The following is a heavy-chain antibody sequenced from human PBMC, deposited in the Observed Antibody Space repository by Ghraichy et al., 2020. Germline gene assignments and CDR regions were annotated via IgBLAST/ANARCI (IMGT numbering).Heavy chain of an antibody. D-gene: IGHD2-2*01. Sequence: SETLSLTCTVSGGSISSYYWSWIRQPPGKGLEWTGYIYYSGSTNYNPSLKSRVTISVDTSKNQFSLKLSSVTAADTAVYYCARGLHCSSTSCYHYYYYYMDVWGKGTTVTVSS. CDR2: IYYSGST. V-gene: IGHV4-59*08. J-gene: IGHJ6*03. CDR1: GGSISSYY. CDR3: ARGLHCSSTSCYHYYYYYMDV.